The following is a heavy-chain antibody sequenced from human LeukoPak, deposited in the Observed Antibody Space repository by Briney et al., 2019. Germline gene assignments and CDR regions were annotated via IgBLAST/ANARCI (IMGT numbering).Heavy chain of an antibody. V-gene: IGHV3-7*03. CDR3: AKNNGWFHLAQ. J-gene: IGHJ4*02. CDR2: IKNDGSES. Sequence: GGSLRLSCAVSGFNFRDHWMDWIRQAPGKGLEWVGHIKNDGSESYYVDSLKGRFSISRDNTNNALYLQMNSLRVEDTAVYYCAKNNGWFHLAQWGQGTLVTVSS. CDR1: GFNFRDHW. D-gene: IGHD6-19*01.